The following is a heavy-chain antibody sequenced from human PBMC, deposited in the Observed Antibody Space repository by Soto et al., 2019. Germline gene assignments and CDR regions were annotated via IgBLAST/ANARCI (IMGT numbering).Heavy chain of an antibody. Sequence: EVQLVQSGAEVKKPGESLKISCKGSGYSFSNYWIAWLRQMPGKGLEWMGIIFPADSDTKYSPSFQGQVTISADKSISTAYLQWSSLKASDTAMYYCASSVVVPSTMNYFDYWGQGSLVTVSS. V-gene: IGHV5-51*01. D-gene: IGHD2-15*01. CDR2: IFPADSDT. CDR3: ASSVVVPSTMNYFDY. J-gene: IGHJ4*02. CDR1: GYSFSNYW.